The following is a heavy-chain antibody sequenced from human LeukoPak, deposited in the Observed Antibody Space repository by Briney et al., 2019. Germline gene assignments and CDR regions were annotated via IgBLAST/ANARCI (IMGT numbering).Heavy chain of an antibody. J-gene: IGHJ4*02. D-gene: IGHD1-26*01. CDR1: GYTFTSYY. CDR2: INPSGGST. CDR3: ARRAYSGSYPLGY. Sequence: GASVKVCCKASGYTFTSYYMHWVRQAPGHGLEWMGRINPSGGSTSYAQKFQGRVTMTRDTSTSTAYMELSSLRSEDTAVYYCARRAYSGSYPLGYWGQGTLVTVSS. V-gene: IGHV1-46*01.